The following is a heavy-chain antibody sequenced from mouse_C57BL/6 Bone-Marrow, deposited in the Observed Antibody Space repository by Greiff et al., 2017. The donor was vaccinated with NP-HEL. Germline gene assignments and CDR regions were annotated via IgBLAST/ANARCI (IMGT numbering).Heavy chain of an antibody. Sequence: QVQLQQSGAELAKPGASVKLSCKASGYTFTSYWMHWVKQRPGPGLAWIGYINPSSGYPKYNQKFKDKATLTADKSSSTAYMQLSSLTYGESAVYYCSYCYYVAWFAYWGQGNLVTVSA. CDR3: SYCYYVAWFAY. V-gene: IGHV1-7*01. CDR2: INPSSGYP. D-gene: IGHD2-12*01. J-gene: IGHJ3*01. CDR1: GYTFTSYW.